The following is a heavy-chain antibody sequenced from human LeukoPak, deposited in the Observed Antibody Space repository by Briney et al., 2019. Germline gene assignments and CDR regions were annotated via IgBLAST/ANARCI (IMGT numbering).Heavy chain of an antibody. D-gene: IGHD3-22*01. Sequence: SETLSLTCTVSGSSIRRYYWSWIRQPPGKGLEWIGYIMYSGSTNYNPSLKSRVTISVDTSKNQFSLKLSSVTAADTAVYYCAKAGIVVVAFPCFDYWGQGTLVTVSS. J-gene: IGHJ4*02. CDR2: IMYSGST. CDR3: AKAGIVVVAFPCFDY. V-gene: IGHV4-59*01. CDR1: GSSIRRYY.